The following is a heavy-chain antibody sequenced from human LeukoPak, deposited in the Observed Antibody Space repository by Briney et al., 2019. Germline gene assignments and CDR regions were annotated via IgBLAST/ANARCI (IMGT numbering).Heavy chain of an antibody. CDR2: IYYSGST. CDR3: ASPSIAARRGGIYFDY. D-gene: IGHD6-6*01. CDR1: GGSISSGDYY. Sequence: PTQTLSLTCTVSGGSISSGDYYWSWIRQPPGKGLEWIGYIYYSGSTYYNPSLKSRVTISVDTSKNQFSLKLSSVTAADTAVYYCASPSIAARRGGIYFDYWGQGTLVTVSS. J-gene: IGHJ4*02. V-gene: IGHV4-30-4*01.